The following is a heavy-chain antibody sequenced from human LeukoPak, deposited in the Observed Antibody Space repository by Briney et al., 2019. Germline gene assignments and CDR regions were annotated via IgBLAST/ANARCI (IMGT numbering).Heavy chain of an antibody. D-gene: IGHD3/OR15-3a*01. J-gene: IGHJ4*02. CDR1: GVSISSSYSY. CDR2: IYYTGNT. CDR3: ARQTGSGLFILP. Sequence: SETLSLTCTVSGVSISSSYSYWGWIRQPPGMGLEWIGSIYYTGNTYYNASLKSQVSISIDASKNQFSLKLTSVTAADTAVYYCARQTGSGLFILPGGQGTLVTVSS. V-gene: IGHV4-39*01.